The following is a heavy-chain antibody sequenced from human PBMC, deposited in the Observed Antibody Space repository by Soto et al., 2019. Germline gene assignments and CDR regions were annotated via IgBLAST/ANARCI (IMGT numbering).Heavy chain of an antibody. CDR2: IYPGDSDT. CDR3: ARQGIAAAGTYYYYYYGMDV. D-gene: IGHD6-13*01. CDR1: GYSFTSYW. Sequence: PGESLKISCNGSGYSFTSYWIGWVRQMPGKGLEWMGIIYPGDSDTRYSPSFQGQVTISADKSISTAYLQWSSLKASDTAMYYCARQGIAAAGTYYYYYYGMDVWGQGTTVTVSS. J-gene: IGHJ6*02. V-gene: IGHV5-51*01.